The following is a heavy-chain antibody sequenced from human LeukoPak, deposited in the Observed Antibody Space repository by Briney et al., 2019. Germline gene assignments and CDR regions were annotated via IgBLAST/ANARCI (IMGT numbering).Heavy chain of an antibody. CDR3: ARDAVSHHPHPLYNWFDP. V-gene: IGHV3-21*01. CDR2: ISSSSSYI. Sequence: GGSLRLSCAASGFTFSSYSMNWVRQAPGKGLEWVSSISSSSSYIYYADSVKGRFTISRDNAKSSLYLQMNSLRAEDTAVYYCARDAVSHHPHPLYNWFDPWGQGTLVTVSS. CDR1: GFTFSSYS. J-gene: IGHJ5*02.